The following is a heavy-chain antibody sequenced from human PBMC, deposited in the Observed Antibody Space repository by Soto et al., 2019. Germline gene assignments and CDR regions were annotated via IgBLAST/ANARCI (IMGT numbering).Heavy chain of an antibody. Sequence: SETLSLTCTVSCGSISSYYWGWIRQPPGKGLEWIGYIYYSGSTNYNPSLKSRVTISVDTSKNQFSLKLSSVTAADTAVYYCARGTLLYYYDSSGYLPLRWFDPWGQGTLVTVSS. CDR1: CGSISSYY. D-gene: IGHD3-22*01. J-gene: IGHJ5*02. CDR3: ARGTLLYYYDSSGYLPLRWFDP. V-gene: IGHV4-59*01. CDR2: IYYSGST.